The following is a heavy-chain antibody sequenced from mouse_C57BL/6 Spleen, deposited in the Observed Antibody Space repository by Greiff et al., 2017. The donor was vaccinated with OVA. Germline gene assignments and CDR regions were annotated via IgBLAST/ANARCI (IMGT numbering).Heavy chain of an antibody. CDR3: ARGGRSHTWFAY. CDR1: GFTFSDYG. D-gene: IGHD6-1*01. Sequence: EVQRVESGGGLVKPGGSLKLSCAASGFTFSDYGMHWVRQAPEKGLEWVAYISSGSSTIYYADTVKGRFTISRDNAKNTLFLQMTSLRSEDTAMYYCARGGRSHTWFAYWGQGTLVTVSA. CDR2: ISSGSSTI. V-gene: IGHV5-17*01. J-gene: IGHJ3*01.